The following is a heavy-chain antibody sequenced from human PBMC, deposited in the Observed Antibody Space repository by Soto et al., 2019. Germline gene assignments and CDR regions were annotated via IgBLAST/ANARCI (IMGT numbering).Heavy chain of an antibody. Sequence: SGPTLVNPTQTLTLTCTCSGFSLSTSGMCVSWIRQPPGKALEWLARIDWDDDKYYSTSLKTRLTISKDTSKNQVVLTMTNMDPVDTATYYCARMPTGLDAFDIWGEGTMVTVSS. V-gene: IGHV2-70*11. CDR2: IDWDDDK. CDR1: GFSLSTSGMC. CDR3: ARMPTGLDAFDI. J-gene: IGHJ3*02. D-gene: IGHD4-17*01.